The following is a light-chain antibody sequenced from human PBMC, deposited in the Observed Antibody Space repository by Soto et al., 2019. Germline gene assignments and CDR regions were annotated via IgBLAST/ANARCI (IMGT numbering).Light chain of an antibody. Sequence: QSVLTQPPSLSGAPGQRVTISYTGSSTNLGAGYDVHWYQQLPGTAPKLLLYGNVNRPSGVPDRFSGSKSGTSASLAITGLQPEDEADYYCQSHDDSLSGPLFGGGTKLTVL. CDR2: GNV. CDR3: QSHDDSLSGPL. CDR1: STNLGAGYD. J-gene: IGLJ2*01. V-gene: IGLV1-40*01.